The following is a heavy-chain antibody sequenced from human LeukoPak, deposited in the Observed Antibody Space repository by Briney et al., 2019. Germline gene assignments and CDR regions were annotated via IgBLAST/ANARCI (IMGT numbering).Heavy chain of an antibody. D-gene: IGHD2-15*01. CDR1: GFTFSNYA. CDR3: AKSGTACSGGSCYSHYFDY. V-gene: IGHV3-23*01. Sequence: GGSLRLSCAASGFTFSNYALSWVHQAPGKGLEWVSAVSGSGGSTSFADSVKGRFTISRDNSKNTLYLQLSSLRAEDTAVYYCAKSGTACSGGSCYSHYFDYWGQGTLVTVSS. CDR2: VSGSGGST. J-gene: IGHJ4*02.